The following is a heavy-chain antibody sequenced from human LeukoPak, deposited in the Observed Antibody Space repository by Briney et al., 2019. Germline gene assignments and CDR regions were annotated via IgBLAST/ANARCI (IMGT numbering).Heavy chain of an antibody. J-gene: IGHJ4*02. CDR1: GFSFDDYA. CDR2: ISWNSGSV. D-gene: IGHD5-24*01. V-gene: IGHV3-9*01. CDR3: ARLRSTQLRYFDIDY. Sequence: GGSLRLSCAASGFSFDDYAMHWVRQAPGKGLEWVSGISWNSGSVDYADSVKGRFTISRDNAKNSLYLQMDRLRAEDTAVYFCARLRSTQLRYFDIDYWGQGTLVTVSS.